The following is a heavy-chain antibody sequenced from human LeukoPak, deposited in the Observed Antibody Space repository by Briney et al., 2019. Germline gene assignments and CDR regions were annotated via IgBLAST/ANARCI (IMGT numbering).Heavy chain of an antibody. CDR3: ARDSVRAFDI. D-gene: IGHD3-10*01. Sequence: GGSLRLSCAASGFTFSSYGMHWVRQAPGKGLEWVANIKQDGSEKYYVDSVKGRFTISRDNAKNSLYLQMNSLRAEDTAVYYCARDSVRAFDIWGQGTMVTVSS. V-gene: IGHV3-7*01. CDR1: GFTFSSYG. CDR2: IKQDGSEK. J-gene: IGHJ3*02.